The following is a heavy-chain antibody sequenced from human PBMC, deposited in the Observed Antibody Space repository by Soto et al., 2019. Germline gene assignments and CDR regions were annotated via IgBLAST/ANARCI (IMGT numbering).Heavy chain of an antibody. V-gene: IGHV3-30*03. CDR2: TSDDGSDK. J-gene: IGHJ4*01. CDR3: ARDRNFYLDY. CDR1: GFIFSRYG. Sequence: QVQLVESGGGVVQPGRSLRLSCAASGFIFSRYGMHWVRQAPGKGLEWVAATSDDGSDKLYPDSVRGRFTISRDNFKNTLYLQMNSLRPEDTAVYYCARDRNFYLDYWGHGTLVTVSS. D-gene: IGHD4-4*01.